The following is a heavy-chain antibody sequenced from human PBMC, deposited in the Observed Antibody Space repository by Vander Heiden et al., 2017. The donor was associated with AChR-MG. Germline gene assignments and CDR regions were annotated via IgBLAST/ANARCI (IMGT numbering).Heavy chain of an antibody. CDR2: ISSTRRTI. V-gene: IGHV3-48*02. J-gene: IGHJ4*02. CDR1: GFTFSRYN. D-gene: IGHD4-17*01. CDR3: AREGVTTDY. Sequence: EVQLVESGGGLVQPGGSLRLSWAASGFTFSRYNMNWVGQAAGKGLEWVSYISSTRRTIYYADSVKGRVTISRDNAKNSLYLQMNSLGDEDTAVYYCAREGVTTDYWGQGTLVTVSS.